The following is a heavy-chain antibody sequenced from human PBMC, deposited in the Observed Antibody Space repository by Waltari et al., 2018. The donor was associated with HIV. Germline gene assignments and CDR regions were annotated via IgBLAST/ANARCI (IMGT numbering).Heavy chain of an antibody. V-gene: IGHV4-59*01. D-gene: IGHD3-10*01. Sequence: QVQLQESGPGLVKPSETLSLTCNVSSDAIKNXYSNWIRQPPGKELEWIGYISYSGSTKYGPSLKSRVTMSLVSSKNQFSLKLRSVTAADTAVYFCARGRRWLQFHGHYYFDYWGQGTLVTVSS. CDR3: ARGRRWLQFHGHYYFDY. CDR1: SDAIKNXY. CDR2: ISYSGST. J-gene: IGHJ4*02.